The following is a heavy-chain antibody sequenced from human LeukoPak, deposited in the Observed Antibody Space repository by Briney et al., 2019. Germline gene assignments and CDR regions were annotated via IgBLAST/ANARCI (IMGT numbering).Heavy chain of an antibody. Sequence: GGSLRLSCAASGFTFTSHGMHWVRQAPGKGLEWVAFIRSDGTNKYYADSVKGRFTISRDISKNTLYLQMNSLRAEDTAVYYCAKGGERGTFYFDYWGQGTLVTVSS. CDR3: AKGGERGTFYFDY. D-gene: IGHD1-1*01. V-gene: IGHV3-30*02. CDR2: IRSDGTNK. CDR1: GFTFTSHG. J-gene: IGHJ4*02.